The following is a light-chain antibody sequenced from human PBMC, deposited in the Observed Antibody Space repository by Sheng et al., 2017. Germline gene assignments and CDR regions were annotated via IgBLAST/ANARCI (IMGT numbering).Light chain of an antibody. CDR1: QSINSY. V-gene: IGKV1-39*01. J-gene: IGKJ1*01. CDR2: AAS. Sequence: DIQMTQSPSSLSASVGDRVTITCRASQSINSYVNWYQQKPGKAPKLLIYAASSLQSGVPSRFSGSGSGTDFSLTISSLQPEDFANYYCQQTYSTLWTFGQGTKVEIK. CDR3: QQTYSTLWT.